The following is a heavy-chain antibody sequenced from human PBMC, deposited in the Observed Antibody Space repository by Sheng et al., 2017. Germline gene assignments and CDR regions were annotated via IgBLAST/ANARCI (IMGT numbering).Heavy chain of an antibody. V-gene: IGHV4-38-2*02. CDR3: ARALGHRCTSATCYSWFDP. J-gene: IGHJ5*02. D-gene: IGHD2-2*01. CDR2: IYHSGSI. CDR1: GYSISSGYY. Sequence: QVQLQESGPGLVKPSETLSLTCIVSGYSISSGYYWGWIRQPPGKGLEWIGSIYHSGSIYYNPSLKSRVTISVDTSKNQFSLKLSSVTAADTAIYYCARALGHRCTSATCYSWFDPWGQGTLVTV.